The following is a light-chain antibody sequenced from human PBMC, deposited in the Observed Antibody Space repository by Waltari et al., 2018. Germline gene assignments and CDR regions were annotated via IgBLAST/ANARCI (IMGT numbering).Light chain of an antibody. CDR3: SSYAGSNNFVV. CDR2: EVS. V-gene: IGLV2-8*01. CDR1: SSDVGDYHS. J-gene: IGLJ2*01. Sequence: QSALTQSPSASGSPGQSVTISCTGISSDVGDYHSVSWYQQHPGKAPKVMIYEVSKRPSGVPDRFSGSKSGNTASLTVSGLQAEDEADYYCSSYAGSNNFVVFGGGTKLTVL.